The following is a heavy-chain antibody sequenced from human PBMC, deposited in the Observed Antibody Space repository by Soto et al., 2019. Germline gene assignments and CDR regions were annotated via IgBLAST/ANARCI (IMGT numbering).Heavy chain of an antibody. V-gene: IGHV3-30-3*01. CDR1: GLTLSNYA. Sequence: QVQLVESGGGVVQPGRSLRLSCAASGLTLSNYAMHWVRQAPGKGLEWVAVISYDGSNRYYADSVKGRFTISRDNSKNTLYLQMNSLGAEDTAVYYWARVTQAVAADYWGQGTLVTVSS. CDR2: ISYDGSNR. J-gene: IGHJ4*02. CDR3: ARVTQAVAADY. D-gene: IGHD6-19*01.